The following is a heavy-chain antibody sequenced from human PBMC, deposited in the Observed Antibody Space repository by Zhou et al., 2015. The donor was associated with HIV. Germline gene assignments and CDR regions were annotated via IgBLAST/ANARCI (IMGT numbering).Heavy chain of an antibody. CDR3: ARESRNFGYYYYYYMDV. CDR1: GGTFSSYA. V-gene: IGHV1-69*01. CDR2: IIPIFGTA. J-gene: IGHJ6*03. D-gene: IGHD3-3*02. Sequence: QVQLVQSGAEVKKPGSSVKVSCKASGGTFSSYAISWVRQAPGQGLEWMGGIIPIFGTANYAQKFQGRVTITADESTSTAYMELSSLRSEDTAVYYCARESRNFGYYYYYYMDVWGKGTTGHRLL.